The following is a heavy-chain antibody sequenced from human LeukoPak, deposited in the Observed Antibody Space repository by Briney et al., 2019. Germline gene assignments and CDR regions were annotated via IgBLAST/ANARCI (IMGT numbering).Heavy chain of an antibody. V-gene: IGHV4-59*01. Sequence: PSETLSLTRTVSGGSISSYYWSWIRQPPGKGLEWIGYIYYSGSTNYNPSLKSRVTISVDTSKNQFSLKLSSVTAADTAVYYCARDSGDGYTSPFDYWGQGTLVTVSS. CDR1: GGSISSYY. CDR3: ARDSGDGYTSPFDY. J-gene: IGHJ4*02. CDR2: IYYSGST. D-gene: IGHD5-24*01.